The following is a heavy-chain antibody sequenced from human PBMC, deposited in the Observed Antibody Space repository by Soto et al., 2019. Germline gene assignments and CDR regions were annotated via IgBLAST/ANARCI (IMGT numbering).Heavy chain of an antibody. D-gene: IGHD6-13*01. CDR2: IIAIRGTA. J-gene: IGHJ4*02. V-gene: IGHV1-69*08. CDR3: ASSPQAWYSFDY. CDR1: GGTFSSYT. Sequence: QVQRVHSGGDVKKPGSSVKVSCKASGGTFSSYTISWVRQAPGQGLEWMGRIIAIRGTANYAHKFQGRVTITADKSTSTAYMELSSLRADNTAVYYCASSPQAWYSFDYWGQGTLVTVSS.